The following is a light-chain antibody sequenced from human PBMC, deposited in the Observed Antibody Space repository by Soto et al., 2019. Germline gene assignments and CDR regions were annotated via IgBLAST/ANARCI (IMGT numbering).Light chain of an antibody. J-gene: IGLJ2*01. CDR3: ATWDYSLNGPV. V-gene: IGLV1-44*01. Sequence: QSVLTQPPSASGTPGQRVTISCSGSSSNIGGNNVNWYQQLPGTTPKLLIYTSNQRPSGVPDRFSGCKYATSTALATSGVLADDEADDYCATWDYSLNGPVFGGGTKLTVL. CDR1: SSNIGGNN. CDR2: TSN.